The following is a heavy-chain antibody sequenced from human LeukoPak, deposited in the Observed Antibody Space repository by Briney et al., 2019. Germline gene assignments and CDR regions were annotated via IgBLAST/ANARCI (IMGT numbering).Heavy chain of an antibody. J-gene: IGHJ4*02. D-gene: IGHD5-18*01. V-gene: IGHV3-7*01. Sequence: PGGSLRLSCAVFGFTFRNDWMSWVRQAPGKGLEWVAMVKQGGSEKYYVDSVRGRFTISRDDAKNSLYLLMNSLRAEDTAVYYCASLDTALLNSAYWGQGTLVTVSS. CDR3: ASLDTALLNSAY. CDR1: GFTFRNDW. CDR2: VKQGGSEK.